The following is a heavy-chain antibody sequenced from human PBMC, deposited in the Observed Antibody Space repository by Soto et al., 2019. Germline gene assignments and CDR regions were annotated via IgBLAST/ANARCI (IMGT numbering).Heavy chain of an antibody. Sequence: GGSLRLSCAASGFTSSSYSMNWVRQAPGKGLEWVSSISSSSSYIYYADSVKGRFTISRDNAKNSLYLQMNSLRAEDTAVYYCAKGVPGIAVAGTGYFQHWGQGTLVTVSS. CDR2: ISSSSSYI. J-gene: IGHJ1*01. CDR1: GFTSSSYS. D-gene: IGHD6-19*01. V-gene: IGHV3-21*01. CDR3: AKGVPGIAVAGTGYFQH.